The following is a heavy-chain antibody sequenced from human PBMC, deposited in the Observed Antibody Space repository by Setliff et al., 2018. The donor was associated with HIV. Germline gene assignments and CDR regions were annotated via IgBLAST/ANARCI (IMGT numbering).Heavy chain of an antibody. Sequence: GGSLRLSCAASGFTVSSNYMSWVRQAPGKGLEWVSVIYSGGSTYYADSVKGRFTISRDNTKSSLSLQMNSLRAEDTAIYYCARVVSSGWQVDYWGQGTLVTVSS. CDR1: GFTVSSNY. CDR2: IYSGGST. V-gene: IGHV3-53*01. J-gene: IGHJ4*02. CDR3: ARVVSSGWQVDY. D-gene: IGHD6-19*01.